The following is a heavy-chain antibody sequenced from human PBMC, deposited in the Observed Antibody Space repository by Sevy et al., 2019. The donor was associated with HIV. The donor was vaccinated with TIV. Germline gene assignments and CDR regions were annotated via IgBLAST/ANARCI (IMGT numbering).Heavy chain of an antibody. CDR2: ITYLSNYI. V-gene: IGHV3-21*01. CDR3: ARLGSSGWAGMDV. D-gene: IGHD6-19*01. CDR1: GFTFNTYT. J-gene: IGHJ6*02. Sequence: GGSLRLSCAASGFTFNTYTMNWVRQAPGKGLEWVSSITYLSNYIYYADSVKGRFTIPRNNAENSLYLQMNSLRAGDTAVYYCARLGSSGWAGMDVWGQGTTVTVSS.